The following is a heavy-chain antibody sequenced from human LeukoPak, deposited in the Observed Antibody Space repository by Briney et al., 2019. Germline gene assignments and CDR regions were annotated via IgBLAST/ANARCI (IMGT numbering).Heavy chain of an antibody. J-gene: IGHJ6*03. V-gene: IGHV3-11*04. Sequence: GGSLRLSCAASGFTFSDYYMSWIRQAPGKGLEWVSYISSSGSTIYYADSVKGRFTISRDNSKNTLYLQMNSLRAEDTAVYYCAKDRIHYYDSSGYYYYYYMDVWGKGTTVTISS. CDR3: AKDRIHYYDSSGYYYYYYMDV. CDR2: ISSSGSTI. CDR1: GFTFSDYY. D-gene: IGHD3-22*01.